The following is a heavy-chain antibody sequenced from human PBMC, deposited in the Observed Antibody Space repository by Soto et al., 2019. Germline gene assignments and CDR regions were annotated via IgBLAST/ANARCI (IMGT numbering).Heavy chain of an antibody. CDR3: ASEDCRNTNCLKGFDY. CDR1: GYTFTDYY. J-gene: IGHJ4*02. D-gene: IGHD2-15*01. CDR2: INPKSGGP. V-gene: IGHV1-2*02. Sequence: QVQLVQSGAEVKKPGDSVKVSCKTSGYTFTDYYMHWVRQAPGQGFEWVGGINPKSGGPKYVPKFQRRVTVTRDTSTSTAYMELNRLTSDDTAVYYCASEDCRNTNCLKGFDYWGQGTLVTVSS.